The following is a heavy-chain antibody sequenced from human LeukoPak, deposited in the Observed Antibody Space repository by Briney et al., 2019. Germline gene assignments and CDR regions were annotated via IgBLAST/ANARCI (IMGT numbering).Heavy chain of an antibody. Sequence: TSETLSLTCTVSGGSISSYYWSWIRQPPGKGLEWIGYIYYSGSTNYNPSLKSRVTISVDTSKNQFSLKLSSVTAADTAVYYCARDRPGGSSLDYWGQGTLVTVSS. CDR2: IYYSGST. V-gene: IGHV4-59*01. CDR1: GGSISSYY. J-gene: IGHJ4*02. D-gene: IGHD6-13*01. CDR3: ARDRPGGSSLDY.